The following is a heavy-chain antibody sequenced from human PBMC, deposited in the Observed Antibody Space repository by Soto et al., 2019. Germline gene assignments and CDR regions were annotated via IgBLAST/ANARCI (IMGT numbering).Heavy chain of an antibody. J-gene: IGHJ6*02. CDR1: GGTFSSYA. Sequence: QVQLVQSGAEVKKPGSSVKVSCKASGGTFSSYAISWVRQAPGQGLEWMGGIIPIFGTANYAQKFQGRVTITADESTSTAYMELSSLRSEDTAVYYCARARVVPAATVMVFYYYYGMDVWGQGTTVTVSS. V-gene: IGHV1-69*01. CDR3: ARARVVPAATVMVFYYYYGMDV. CDR2: IIPIFGTA. D-gene: IGHD2-2*01.